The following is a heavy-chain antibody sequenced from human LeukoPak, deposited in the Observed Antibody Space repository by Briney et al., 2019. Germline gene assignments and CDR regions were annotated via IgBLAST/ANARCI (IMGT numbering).Heavy chain of an antibody. CDR3: ARDQPLYYFDY. J-gene: IGHJ4*02. CDR1: GYTFTSYG. V-gene: IGHV1-18*01. CDR2: ISAYNGNT. Sequence: GASVKVSCKASGYTFTSYGVSWVRQAPGQGLEWMGWISAYNGNTNYAQKLQGRVTVTTDTSTSTAYMELRSLRSDDTAVYYCARDQPLYYFDYWGQGTLVTVSS.